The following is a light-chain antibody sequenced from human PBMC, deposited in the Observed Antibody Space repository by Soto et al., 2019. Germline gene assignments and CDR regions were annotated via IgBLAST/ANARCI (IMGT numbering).Light chain of an antibody. CDR1: TSDVGGYNY. J-gene: IGLJ1*01. V-gene: IGLV2-11*01. CDR3: KSYAGSNTYV. CDR2: DVN. Sequence: QSALTQPRSVSGSPGQSVTISCTGTTSDVGGYNYVSWYQQHPGKAPKLIIYDVNKRPSGVPDRFSGSKSGNTASLTISGLQAADEADYFCKSYAGSNTYVFGSGTKLTVL.